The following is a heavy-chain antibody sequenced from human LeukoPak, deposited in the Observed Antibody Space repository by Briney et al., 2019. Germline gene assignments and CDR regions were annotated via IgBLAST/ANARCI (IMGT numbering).Heavy chain of an antibody. CDR2: ISSNGGSA. V-gene: IGHV3-64*01. D-gene: IGHD6-19*01. CDR3: ARVSSGWFFDY. J-gene: IGHJ4*02. CDR1: GFTFSSYA. Sequence: GGSLRLSCAASGFTFSSYAMHWVRQAPGKGLEYVSAISSNGGSAYYANSVKGRFTISRDNSKNTLYLQRCSLRAEDMAVYYCARVSSGWFFDYWGQGTLVTVSS.